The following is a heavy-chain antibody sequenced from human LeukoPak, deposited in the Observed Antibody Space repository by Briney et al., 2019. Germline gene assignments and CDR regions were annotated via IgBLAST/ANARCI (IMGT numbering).Heavy chain of an antibody. V-gene: IGHV4-61*02. CDR2: IYTSGST. J-gene: IGHJ3*02. D-gene: IGHD3-22*01. CDR1: GGSISSGNYY. CDR3: ARMWGNYDSSDFDI. Sequence: SETLSLTCTASGGSISSGNYYWSWIRQPAGKGLEWIGRIYTSGSTNYNHSLNSRVTISADTSKNQFSLKLSSVTAADTAVYYCARMWGNYDSSDFDIWGQGTMVTVSS.